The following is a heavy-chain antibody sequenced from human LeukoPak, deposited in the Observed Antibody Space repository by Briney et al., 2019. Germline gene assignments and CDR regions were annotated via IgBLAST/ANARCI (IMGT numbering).Heavy chain of an antibody. V-gene: IGHV4-30-2*01. J-gene: IGHJ4*02. Sequence: SQTLSLTCAVSGGSISSGGYSWSWIRQPPGKGLEWIGYIYHSGSTYYNPSLKSRVTISVDRSKNQFSLKLSSVTAADTAVYYCARTTSGYGSGSYSYYFDYWGQGTLVTVSS. CDR3: ARTTSGYGSGSYSYYFDY. CDR2: IYHSGST. CDR1: GGSISSGGYS. D-gene: IGHD3-10*01.